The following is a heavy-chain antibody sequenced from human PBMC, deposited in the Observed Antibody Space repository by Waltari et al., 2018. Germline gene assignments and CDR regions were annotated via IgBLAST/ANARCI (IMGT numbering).Heavy chain of an antibody. J-gene: IGHJ6*02. CDR2: IKEDGGDK. D-gene: IGHD6-25*01. V-gene: IGHV3-7*01. Sequence: EVQLVESGGGLVQSGDSLRLSCAASGFSFSSYWMNWVRQTPGKGREWVGNIKEDGGDKYYGDCVKGRFTISRDNAKNSLYLQMNSLRVEDTAVYFSASVQRRWGMDVWGQGTTVTVSS. CDR3: ASVQRRWGMDV. CDR1: GFSFSSYW.